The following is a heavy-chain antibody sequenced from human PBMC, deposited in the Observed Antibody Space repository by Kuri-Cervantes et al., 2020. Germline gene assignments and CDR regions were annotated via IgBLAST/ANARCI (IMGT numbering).Heavy chain of an antibody. J-gene: IGHJ1*01. D-gene: IGHD2-15*01. CDR1: GYTFTSYD. V-gene: IGHV1-46*01. CDR2: INPSDGST. Sequence: SVKVSCKVSGYTFTSYDINWVRQATGQVLEWMGIINPSDGSTSYEQKFQGRVNMIRETSTSTVYMELSSLRSEDTALYYCAREGEAYCSGSSCYQGYFHYWGQGTLVTVSS. CDR3: AREGEAYCSGSSCYQGYFHY.